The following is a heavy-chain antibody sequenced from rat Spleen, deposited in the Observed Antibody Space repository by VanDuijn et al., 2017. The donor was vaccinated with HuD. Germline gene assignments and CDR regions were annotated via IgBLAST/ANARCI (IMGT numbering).Heavy chain of an antibody. CDR1: GFTFSSNW. CDR2: INPAGSST. V-gene: IGHV5-35*01. Sequence: EVQLVESGGGLVQPGSPLKLSCAASGFTFSSNWLTWIRQAPGKGLEWVATINPAGSSTYYPDTVKGRFVISKDNAKNTGYLQMNKLRSEDTAMYYCARTKGGILRIIGAFDYWGQGVMVTVSS. J-gene: IGHJ2*01. CDR3: ARTKGGILRIIGAFDY. D-gene: IGHD1-6*01.